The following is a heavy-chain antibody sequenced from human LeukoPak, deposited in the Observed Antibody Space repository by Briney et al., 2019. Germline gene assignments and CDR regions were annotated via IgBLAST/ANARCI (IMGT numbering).Heavy chain of an antibody. CDR2: ISAYNGNT. CDR1: GYTFTSYG. CDR3: ARDQLLWFGELSAY. Sequence: VASVKVSCKASGYTFTSYGISWVRQAPGQRLEWMGWISAYNGNTNYAQKLQGRVTMTTDTSTSTAYMELRSLRSDDTAVYYCARDQLLWFGELSAYWGQGTLVTVSS. V-gene: IGHV1-18*01. J-gene: IGHJ4*02. D-gene: IGHD3-10*01.